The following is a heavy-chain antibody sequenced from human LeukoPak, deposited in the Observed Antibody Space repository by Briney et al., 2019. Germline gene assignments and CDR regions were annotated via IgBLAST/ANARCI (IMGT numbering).Heavy chain of an antibody. J-gene: IGHJ4*02. CDR3: ARAPLADNVTLLDY. CDR1: GFTFSSYA. D-gene: IGHD4-4*01. V-gene: IGHV3-30-3*01. Sequence: GRSLGLSCAASGFTFSSYAMHWVRQAPGKGLEWVAAISYDGSNKYYADSVKGRFTISRDNSKNTLYLQMNSLRAEDTAVYYCARAPLADNVTLLDYWGQGTLVTVSS. CDR2: ISYDGSNK.